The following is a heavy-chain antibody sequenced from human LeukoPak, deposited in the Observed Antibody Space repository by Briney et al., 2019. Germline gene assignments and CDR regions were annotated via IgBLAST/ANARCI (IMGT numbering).Heavy chain of an antibody. CDR1: GGSISSGSYY. CDR2: IYTSGST. Sequence: KTSQTLSLTCTVSGGSISSGSYYWSWIRQPAGKGLEWIGRIYTSGSTNYNPSLKSRVTISVDTSKNQLSLKLSSVTAADTAVYYCARDRGTAAAGPDFDYWGQGTLVTVSS. V-gene: IGHV4-61*02. J-gene: IGHJ4*02. D-gene: IGHD6-13*01. CDR3: ARDRGTAAAGPDFDY.